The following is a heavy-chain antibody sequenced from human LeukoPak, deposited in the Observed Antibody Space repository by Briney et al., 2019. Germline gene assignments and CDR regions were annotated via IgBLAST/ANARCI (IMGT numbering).Heavy chain of an antibody. V-gene: IGHV3-23*01. CDR3: ARDGALNIVGATPDY. CDR1: GFTFSSYG. D-gene: IGHD1-26*01. J-gene: IGHJ4*02. CDR2: ISGSGGST. Sequence: PGGTLRLSCAASGFTFSSYGMSWVRQAPGKGLEWVSAISGSGGSTYYADSVKGRFTISRDNSKNTLYLQMNSLRAEDTAVYYCARDGALNIVGATPDYWGQGTLVTVSS.